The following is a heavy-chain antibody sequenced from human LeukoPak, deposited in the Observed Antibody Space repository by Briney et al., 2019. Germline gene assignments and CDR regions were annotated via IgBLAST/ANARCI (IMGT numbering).Heavy chain of an antibody. CDR2: IRGRSDTT. CDR3: ARTYDFGVGPPGDAFDN. D-gene: IGHD3-3*01. J-gene: IGHJ3*02. CDR1: GFTFPMFS. V-gene: IGHV3-48*01. Sequence: PGGSLRLSCAVSGFTFPMFSMNWLRQAPGKGLEWIAFIRGRSDTTYYADSVQGRFTISRDNAEDSVYLQMNSLRVEDTAVYYCARTYDFGVGPPGDAFDNWGQGTLVTVSS.